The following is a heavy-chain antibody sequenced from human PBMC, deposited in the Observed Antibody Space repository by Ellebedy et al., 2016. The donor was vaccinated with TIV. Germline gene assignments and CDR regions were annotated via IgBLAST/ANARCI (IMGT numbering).Heavy chain of an antibody. J-gene: IGHJ3*02. Sequence: GESLKISCKASGYVFTGHWIAWVRQMPGKGLEWMGIIFPGYSQTKYGPSFQGQVPISADKSINTAYLQWTSLKASDTAMYYCARSQTITNWNYLHAFDIWGQGTMLTVSS. CDR2: IFPGYSQT. CDR1: GYVFTGHW. V-gene: IGHV5-51*01. CDR3: ARSQTITNWNYLHAFDI. D-gene: IGHD1-7*01.